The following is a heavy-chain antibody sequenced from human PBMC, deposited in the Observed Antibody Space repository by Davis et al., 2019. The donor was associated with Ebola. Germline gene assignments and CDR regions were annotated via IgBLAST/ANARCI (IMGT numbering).Heavy chain of an antibody. J-gene: IGHJ4*02. CDR2: INPSGGST. CDR1: GYTFTSYY. D-gene: IGHD3-3*01. CDR3: ARGDTIFGVVTVHRMKFDY. V-gene: IGHV1-46*03. Sequence: AASVKVSCKASGYTFTSYYMHWVRQAPGQGLEWMGIINPSGGSTSYAQKFQGRVTMTRDTSTSTVYMELSSLRSEDTAVYYCARGDTIFGVVTVHRMKFDYWGQGTLVTVSS.